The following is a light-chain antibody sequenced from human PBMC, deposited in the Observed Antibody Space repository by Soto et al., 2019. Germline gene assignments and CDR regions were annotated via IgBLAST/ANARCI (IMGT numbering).Light chain of an antibody. J-gene: IGLJ2*01. CDR3: SSFTRSSTLV. V-gene: IGLV2-14*01. CDR1: SSDVGAYDY. Sequence: QSALTQPASVSGSPGQSITISCTGSSSDVGAYDYDSWYQHHPGKAPKLLIYEVSYRPSGASIRFSGSKSGNTASLTISGLQAEDEAAYYCSSFTRSSTLVFGGGTKLTVL. CDR2: EVS.